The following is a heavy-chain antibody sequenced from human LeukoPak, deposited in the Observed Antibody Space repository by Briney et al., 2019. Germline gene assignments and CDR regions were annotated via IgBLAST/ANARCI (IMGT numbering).Heavy chain of an antibody. CDR2: ISWNSGSI. Sequence: GGSLRLSCAASGFTVSSNHMSWVRQAPGKGLEWVSGISWNSGSIGYADSVKGRFTISRDNAKNSLYLQVNSLRAEDTALYYCAKDMGHSSSWTNFDYWGQGTLVTVSS. J-gene: IGHJ4*02. CDR3: AKDMGHSSSWTNFDY. D-gene: IGHD6-13*01. V-gene: IGHV3-9*01. CDR1: GFTVSSNH.